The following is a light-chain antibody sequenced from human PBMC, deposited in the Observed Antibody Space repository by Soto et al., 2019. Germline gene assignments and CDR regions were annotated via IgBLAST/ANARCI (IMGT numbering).Light chain of an antibody. J-gene: IGKJ1*01. Sequence: EMVLTQSPATLSVSPGETATLSCRASQSVSSHLAWYQQKPGQVPRLLIYDASTRATGIPARVSGSGSGTEFTLTISSLQSEDFAVYYCKQYNYWWTFGQGTKVEIK. CDR2: DAS. CDR3: KQYNYWWT. V-gene: IGKV3-15*01. CDR1: QSVSSH.